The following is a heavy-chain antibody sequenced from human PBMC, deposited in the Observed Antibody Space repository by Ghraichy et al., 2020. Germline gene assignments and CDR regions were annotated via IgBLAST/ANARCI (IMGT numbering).Heavy chain of an antibody. J-gene: IGHJ3*01. Sequence: SETLSLTCTVSGGSINNYYWGWIRQPPGKGLEWIGNIYYTGSTNYNPSLESQVSLSVDTSKNQFSLRLTSVTPADTAVYYCARGQLLPIDVFNLWGQGTMLTVSS. CDR1: GGSINNYY. CDR3: ARGQLLPIDVFNL. CDR2: IYYTGST. D-gene: IGHD5-24*01. V-gene: IGHV4-59*01.